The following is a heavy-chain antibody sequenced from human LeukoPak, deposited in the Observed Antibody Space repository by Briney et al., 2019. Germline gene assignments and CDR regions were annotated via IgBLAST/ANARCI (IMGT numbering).Heavy chain of an antibody. CDR3: VRQKNSHGNFDY. CDR2: VGIAADT. CDR1: GFTFSDHA. Sequence: GGSLRLSCAASGFTFSDHAMHWVRQAPGKGLEWVSAVGIAADTFYPGSVKGRFTISRENAKNSLYLQMNSLRVEDTAVYYCVRQKNSHGNFDYWGQGTLVTVSS. J-gene: IGHJ4*02. V-gene: IGHV3-13*01. D-gene: IGHD1-26*01.